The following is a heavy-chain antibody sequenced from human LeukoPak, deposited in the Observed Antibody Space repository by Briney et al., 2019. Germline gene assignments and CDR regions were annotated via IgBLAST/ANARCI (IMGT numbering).Heavy chain of an antibody. CDR1: GGSFSGYY. CDR3: ARGLNGAVRSPT. D-gene: IGHD3-10*01. Sequence: SETLSLTCAVYGGSFSGYYWSWIRQPPGKGLEWIGEINHSGSTNYNPSLKSRVTISVDTSKNQFSLKLSSVTAGDTAVYYCARGLNGAVRSPTWGQETLVTVSS. CDR2: INHSGST. J-gene: IGHJ4*02. V-gene: IGHV4-34*01.